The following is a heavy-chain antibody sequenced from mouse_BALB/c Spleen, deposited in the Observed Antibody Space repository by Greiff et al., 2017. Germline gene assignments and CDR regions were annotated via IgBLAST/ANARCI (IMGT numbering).Heavy chain of an antibody. D-gene: IGHD1-1*01. CDR1: GYTFTSYV. CDR3: ARTATTVVASAWFAY. CDR2: INPYNDGT. Sequence: VQLKESGPELVKPGASVKMSCKASGYTFTSYVMHWVKQKPGQGLEWIGYINPYNDGTKYNEKFKGKATLTSDKSSSTAYMELSSLTSEDSAVYYCARTATTVVASAWFAYWGQGTLVTVSA. J-gene: IGHJ3*01. V-gene: IGHV1-14*01.